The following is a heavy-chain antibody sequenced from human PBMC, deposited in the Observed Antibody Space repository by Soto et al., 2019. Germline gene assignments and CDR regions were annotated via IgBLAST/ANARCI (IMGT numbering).Heavy chain of an antibody. V-gene: IGHV1-69*13. J-gene: IGHJ4*02. CDR3: ARGGSGYTWFNEF. CDR1: GGLFSSYP. CDR2: IIPVFQTA. Sequence: SVKVSCKASGGLFSSYPISWVRRVPGQGLEWMGGIIPVFQTAYYTQRFQGRVTITADESTNTAYMELSSLRSEDTAIYYCARGGSGYTWFNEFWGQGTLVTVSS. D-gene: IGHD3-22*01.